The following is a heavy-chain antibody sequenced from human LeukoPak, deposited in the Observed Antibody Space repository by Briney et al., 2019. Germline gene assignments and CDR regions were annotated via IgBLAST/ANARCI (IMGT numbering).Heavy chain of an antibody. CDR1: GFTFSSYN. D-gene: IGHD3-22*01. J-gene: IGHJ3*02. CDR3: ARDDYYDTGAYYSDDAFDI. CDR2: ITSSSSYI. Sequence: GGSLRLSCAASGFTFSSYNFSWVRQAPGKGLEWVSSITSSSSYIFYADSVKGRFTMSRDNAKNSLYLQMNSLRAEDTAVYYCARDDYYDTGAYYSDDAFDIWGQGTMVTVSS. V-gene: IGHV3-21*01.